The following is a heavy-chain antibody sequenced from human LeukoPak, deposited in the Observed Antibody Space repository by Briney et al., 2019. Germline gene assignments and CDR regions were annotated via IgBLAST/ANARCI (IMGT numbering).Heavy chain of an antibody. V-gene: IGHV4-59*01. CDR2: IYYSGSA. D-gene: IGHD6-19*01. CDR3: ARDRDSSGWFDY. J-gene: IGHJ4*02. CDR1: GGSISGFY. Sequence: SETLSLTCTVSGGSISGFYWGWIRQPPGKGLEWIGFIYYSGSANYNPSLKSRVTMPVDMSKNQFSLKLSSVTAADMAFYYWARDRDSSGWFDYWGQGALVTVSS.